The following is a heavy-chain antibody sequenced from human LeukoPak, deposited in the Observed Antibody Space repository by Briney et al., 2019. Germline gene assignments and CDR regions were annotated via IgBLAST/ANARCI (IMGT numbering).Heavy chain of an antibody. Sequence: GGSLRLSCAASGFTVSSNYMSWVRQAPGKGLEWVSVIYSSGSTYYADSVKGRFTISRDNSKNTLYLQMNSLRAEDTAVYYCARGPFYYDSSGYRGDAFDIWGQGTMVTVSS. CDR1: GFTVSSNY. CDR2: IYSSGST. CDR3: ARGPFYYDSSGYRGDAFDI. V-gene: IGHV3-66*01. D-gene: IGHD3-22*01. J-gene: IGHJ3*02.